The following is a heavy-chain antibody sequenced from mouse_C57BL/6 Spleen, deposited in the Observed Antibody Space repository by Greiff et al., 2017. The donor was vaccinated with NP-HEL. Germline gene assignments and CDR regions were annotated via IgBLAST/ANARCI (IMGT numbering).Heavy chain of an antibody. J-gene: IGHJ1*03. CDR3: ERGDYDYEDVGFGG. V-gene: IGHV1-55*01. Sequence: QVQLQQSGAELVKPGASVKMSCKASGYTFTSYWITWVKQRPGQGLEWIGDIYPGSGSTNYNEKFKSKATLTVDTSSSTAYMPLSSLTSEDSAVSCGERGDYDYEDVGFGGWGKGIRVTV. D-gene: IGHD2-4*01. CDR1: GYTFTSYW. CDR2: IYPGSGST.